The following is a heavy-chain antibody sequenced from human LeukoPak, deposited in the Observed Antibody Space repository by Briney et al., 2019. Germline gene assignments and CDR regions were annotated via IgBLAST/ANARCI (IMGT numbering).Heavy chain of an antibody. Sequence: GGSLRLSCAASGFTFSSNWIHWVRQVPGKGLVWVSRISPDGTSTTYADSVKGRFTISRDNSKNTLYLQMNSLRAEDTAVYYCAKAYYSDTARYNYYYGLDVWGQGTTVTVSS. D-gene: IGHD5-18*01. CDR2: ISPDGTST. CDR1: GFTFSSNW. J-gene: IGHJ6*02. V-gene: IGHV3-74*01. CDR3: AKAYYSDTARYNYYYGLDV.